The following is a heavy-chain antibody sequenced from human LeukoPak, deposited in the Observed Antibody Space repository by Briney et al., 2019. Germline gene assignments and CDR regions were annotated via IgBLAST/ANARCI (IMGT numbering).Heavy chain of an antibody. J-gene: IGHJ4*02. V-gene: IGHV1-46*01. CDR2: INPSGGST. CDR3: ARVPSYYYDTSGYYDY. CDR1: GYTFSLYY. D-gene: IGHD3-22*01. Sequence: ASVRVSCKTSGYTFSLYYMHWVRQAPGQGPEWLGIINPSGGSTTYAQKFQGRVTMTRDTSTKTVYMDLSSLRSEDTAVYFCARVPSYYYDTSGYYDYWGQGTLVTVSS.